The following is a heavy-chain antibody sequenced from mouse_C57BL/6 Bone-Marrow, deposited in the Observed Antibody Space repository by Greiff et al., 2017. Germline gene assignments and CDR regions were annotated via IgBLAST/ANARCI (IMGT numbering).Heavy chain of an antibody. V-gene: IGHV1-7*01. Sequence: VQLQESGAELAKPGASVKLSCKASGYTFTSYWMHWVNQRPGQGLEWIGYINPSSGYTKYNQTFKDKATLTADKSSSTAYMQLSSLTYEDSAVYYCADDYCWYCDVWGTGTTVTVSS. CDR3: ADDYCWYCDV. J-gene: IGHJ1*03. CDR1: GYTFTSYW. CDR2: INPSSGYT. D-gene: IGHD2-4*01.